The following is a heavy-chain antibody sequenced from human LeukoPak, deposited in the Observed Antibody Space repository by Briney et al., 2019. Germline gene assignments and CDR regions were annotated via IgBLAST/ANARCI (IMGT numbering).Heavy chain of an antibody. CDR2: ISWNSGSI. D-gene: IGHD3-3*01. V-gene: IGHV3-9*01. J-gene: IGHJ2*01. CDR1: GFIFNNYA. CDR3: AKVGAVLRFLEWLSEYDWYFDL. Sequence: PGGSLRLSCAGSGFIFNNYAMHWVRQPPGKGLEWVSGISWNSGSIDYADSVKGRFTISRDNAKNSLYLQMNSLRAEDTALYYCAKVGAVLRFLEWLSEYDWYFDLWGRGTLVTVSS.